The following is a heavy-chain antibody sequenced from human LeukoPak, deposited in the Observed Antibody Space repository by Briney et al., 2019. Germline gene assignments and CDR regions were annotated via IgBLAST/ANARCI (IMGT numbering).Heavy chain of an antibody. J-gene: IGHJ4*02. CDR2: IIPIFGTA. Sequence: GASVKVSCTASGGTFSSYAISWVRQAPGQGLEWMGGIIPIFGTANYAQKFQGRVTITADESTSTAYMELSSLRSEDTAVYYCARGRPSPEYFDYWGQGTLVTASS. CDR1: GGTFSSYA. V-gene: IGHV1-69*13. CDR3: ARGRPSPEYFDY.